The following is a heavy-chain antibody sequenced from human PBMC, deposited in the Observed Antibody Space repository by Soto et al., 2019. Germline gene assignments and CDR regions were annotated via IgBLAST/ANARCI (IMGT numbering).Heavy chain of an antibody. Sequence: SVKVSCKASGGTFSSYAISWVRQAPGEGLEWMGGIIPIFGTANYAQKFQGRVTITADKSTSTAYMELSSLRSEDTAVYYCARGRASWLLPVHDAFDIWGQGTMVTVSS. CDR3: ARGRASWLLPVHDAFDI. CDR1: GGTFSSYA. D-gene: IGHD3-22*01. J-gene: IGHJ3*02. CDR2: IIPIFGTA. V-gene: IGHV1-69*06.